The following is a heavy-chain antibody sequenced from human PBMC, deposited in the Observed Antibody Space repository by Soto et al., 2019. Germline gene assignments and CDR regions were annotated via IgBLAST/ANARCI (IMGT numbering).Heavy chain of an antibody. D-gene: IGHD3-3*01. CDR2: IYYSGST. CDR3: ARNGDFWSGYLNWFDP. CDR1: GGSISSGDYS. Sequence: SSETLSLTCTVSGGSISSGDYSCSLIRQPPGKGLEWIGYIYYSGSTYYNPSLKSRVTISVDTSKNQFSLKLSSVTAADTAVYYCARNGDFWSGYLNWFDPWGQGTLVTVSS. J-gene: IGHJ5*02. V-gene: IGHV4-30-4*01.